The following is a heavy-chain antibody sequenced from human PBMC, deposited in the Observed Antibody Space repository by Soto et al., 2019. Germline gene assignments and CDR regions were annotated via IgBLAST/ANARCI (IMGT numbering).Heavy chain of an antibody. V-gene: IGHV3-21*01. D-gene: IGHD2-2*01. CDR1: GFTFSSYS. J-gene: IGHJ6*03. Sequence: EVQLVESGGGLVKPGGSLRLSCAASGFTFSSYSMNWVRQAPGKGLEWVSSISSSSYIYYADSVKGRFTISRDNAKNSLYLQMNSLRAEDTAVYYCARVAKDIVVVPAAIRGYYYMDVWGKGTTVTVSS. CDR3: ARVAKDIVVVPAAIRGYYYMDV. CDR2: ISSSSYI.